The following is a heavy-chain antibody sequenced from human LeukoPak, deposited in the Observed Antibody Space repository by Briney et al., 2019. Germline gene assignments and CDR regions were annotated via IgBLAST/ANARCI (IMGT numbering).Heavy chain of an antibody. J-gene: IGHJ4*02. Sequence: ASVKVSCKVSGYTLTELSMHWVRQAPGKGLEWMGGFDPEDGETIYAQKFQGRDTMTEDTSTDTAYMELSSLRSEDTAVYYCATAPYYYDSSGYSYWGQGTLVTVSS. V-gene: IGHV1-24*01. CDR2: FDPEDGET. CDR3: ATAPYYYDSSGYSY. CDR1: GYTLTELS. D-gene: IGHD3-22*01.